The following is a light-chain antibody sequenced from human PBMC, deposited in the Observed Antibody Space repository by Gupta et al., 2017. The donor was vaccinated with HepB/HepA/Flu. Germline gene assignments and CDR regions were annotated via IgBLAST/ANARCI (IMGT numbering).Light chain of an antibody. V-gene: IGLV3-25*03. CDR2: KDS. Sequence: SYELTQPPTVSVSPGQTGRITCSGDALPKQYAYWYQQKPGQAPVLVIYKDSERPSGIPERFSGSSSGTTVTLTISGVQAEDEADYYCQSADSSGTYWVFGGGTKLTVL. J-gene: IGLJ3*02. CDR1: ALPKQY. CDR3: QSADSSGTYWV.